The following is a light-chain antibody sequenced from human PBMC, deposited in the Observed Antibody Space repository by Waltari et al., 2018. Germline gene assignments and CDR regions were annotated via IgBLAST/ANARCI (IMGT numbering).Light chain of an antibody. V-gene: IGKV1-33*01. CDR3: QHYDNFPFT. Sequence: DIQMTQSPSSLSASVGDRVTITCQASQDISNYLLWYQQKPGKAPRVLIYDASTLERGVPSRFSGSGSGTDFTFTIAALQPEDVATYFCQHYDNFPFTFGPGTTVDVK. J-gene: IGKJ3*01. CDR2: DAS. CDR1: QDISNY.